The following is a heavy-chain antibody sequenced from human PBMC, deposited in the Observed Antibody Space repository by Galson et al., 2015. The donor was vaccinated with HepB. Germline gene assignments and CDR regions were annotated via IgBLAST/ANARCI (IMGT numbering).Heavy chain of an antibody. CDR1: GYTLTELS. CDR3: ATAGPAKAVLLWFGEFPPLDY. D-gene: IGHD3-10*01. J-gene: IGHJ4*02. V-gene: IGHV1-24*01. Sequence: SVKVSCKVSGYTLTELSMHWVRQAPGKGLGWMGGFDPEDGETIYAQKFQGRVTMTEDTSTDTAYMELSSLRSEDTAVYYCATAGPAKAVLLWFGEFPPLDYWGQGTLVTVSS. CDR2: FDPEDGET.